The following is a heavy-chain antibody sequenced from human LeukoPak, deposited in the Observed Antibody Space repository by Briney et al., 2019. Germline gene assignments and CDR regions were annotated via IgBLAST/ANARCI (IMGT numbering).Heavy chain of an antibody. D-gene: IGHD7-27*01. CDR1: GFSLTTYW. CDR2: INSDGSWT. Sequence: GGSLRLSCVVSGFSLTTYWMDWVRQVPGKGLVWVSGINSDGSWTGYADSVQGRFTISRDTGKNTVYLQMNSLRADDTAVYFCARGNWGPDFWGQGTLVTVSS. J-gene: IGHJ4*02. CDR3: ARGNWGPDF. V-gene: IGHV3-74*01.